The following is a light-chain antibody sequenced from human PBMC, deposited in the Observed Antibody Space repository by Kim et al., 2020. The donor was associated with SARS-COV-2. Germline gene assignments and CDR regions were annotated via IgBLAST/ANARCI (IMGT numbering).Light chain of an antibody. CDR3: QQYQSYPLT. CDR1: QSITGR. Sequence: DIQMTQSPSTLSVSVGDRVTITCRASQSITGRLAWYQQKPGKAPKLLIYKVSNLQSGVPSRFSGSGSGTEFTLTISSLHPDDFATYYCQQYQSYPLTFGGGTKLEIK. V-gene: IGKV1-5*03. J-gene: IGKJ4*01. CDR2: KVS.